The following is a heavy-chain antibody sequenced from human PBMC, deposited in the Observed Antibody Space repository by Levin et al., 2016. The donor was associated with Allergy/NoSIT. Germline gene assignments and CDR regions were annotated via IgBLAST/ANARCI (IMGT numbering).Heavy chain of an antibody. Sequence: WIRQPPGKGLEWVSAISGSGGGTYYADSVKGRFTISRDNSKNTLYLQMNSLRAEDTAVYYCANNGWYSYFDYWGQGTLVTVSS. J-gene: IGHJ4*02. D-gene: IGHD6-19*01. V-gene: IGHV3-23*01. CDR2: ISGSGGGT. CDR3: ANNGWYSYFDY.